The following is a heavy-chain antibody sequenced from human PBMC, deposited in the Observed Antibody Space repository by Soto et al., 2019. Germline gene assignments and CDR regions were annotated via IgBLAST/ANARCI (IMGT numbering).Heavy chain of an antibody. D-gene: IGHD2-15*01. V-gene: IGHV3-23*01. CDR3: AKGRLGFCGGLTCPAN. J-gene: IGHJ4*02. CDR1: GFTFSSYA. Sequence: PGGSLRLSCAASGFTFSSYAMDWVRQAPGRGLEWVSGIDYSGATFYADSVKGRFTISRDDSKNTLYLQMSSLRAEDTALYYCAKGRLGFCGGLTCPANWGQGTLVTVSS. CDR2: IDYSGAT.